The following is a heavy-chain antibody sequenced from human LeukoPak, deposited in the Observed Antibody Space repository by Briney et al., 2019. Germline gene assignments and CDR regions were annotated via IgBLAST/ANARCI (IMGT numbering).Heavy chain of an antibody. V-gene: IGHV3-23*01. Sequence: GGSLRLSCAASGFTFNNYAMSWVRQAPGKGLEWVSVISGSGGSTYYADSVKGRFTISRDDSKNTLYLQMNSLKTEDTAVYYCTTDLRAYGDYEDYWGQGTLVTVSS. D-gene: IGHD4-17*01. CDR2: ISGSGGST. J-gene: IGHJ4*02. CDR1: GFTFNNYA. CDR3: TTDLRAYGDYEDY.